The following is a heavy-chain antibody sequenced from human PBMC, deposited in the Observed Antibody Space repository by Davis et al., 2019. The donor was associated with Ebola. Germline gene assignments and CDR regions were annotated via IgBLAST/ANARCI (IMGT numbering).Heavy chain of an antibody. CDR1: GLTFSTYS. Sequence: PGGSLRLSCAASGLTFSTYSMNWVRQAPGKGLEWVSYISDSSSTIYYADSVKGRFTISRDNAKNSLYLQMNSLRDEDTAVYYCARGPGYCSGGSCYRWFDPWGQGTLVTVSS. CDR2: ISDSSSTI. D-gene: IGHD2-15*01. CDR3: ARGPGYCSGGSCYRWFDP. J-gene: IGHJ5*02. V-gene: IGHV3-48*02.